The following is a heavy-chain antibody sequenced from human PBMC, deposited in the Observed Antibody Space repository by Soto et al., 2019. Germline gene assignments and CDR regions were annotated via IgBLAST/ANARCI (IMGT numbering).Heavy chain of an antibody. CDR3: ARGQYYYDSSGYPGY. D-gene: IGHD3-22*01. J-gene: IGHJ4*02. Sequence: GGSLSLSCAASGFTFSDYYMSWIRQAPGKGLEWVSYISSSGSTIYYADSVKGRFTISRDNAKNSLYLQMNSLRAEDTAVYYCARGQYYYDSSGYPGYWGQGTLVTVSS. CDR2: ISSSGSTI. CDR1: GFTFSDYY. V-gene: IGHV3-11*01.